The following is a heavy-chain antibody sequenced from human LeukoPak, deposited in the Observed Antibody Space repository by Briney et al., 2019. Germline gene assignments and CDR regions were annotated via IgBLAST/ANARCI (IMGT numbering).Heavy chain of an antibody. J-gene: IGHJ6*02. D-gene: IGHD6-19*01. V-gene: IGHV4-59*01. CDR1: GGSISSYY. CDR3: ARDRIVGSGWLRPELWYYYGMDV. CDR2: IYYSGST. Sequence: SETLSLTCTVSGGSISSYYWSWIRQPPGKGPEWIGYIYYSGSTNYNPSLKSRVTISVDTSKNQFSLKLSSVTAADTAVYYCARDRIVGSGWLRPELWYYYGMDVWGQGTTVTVSS.